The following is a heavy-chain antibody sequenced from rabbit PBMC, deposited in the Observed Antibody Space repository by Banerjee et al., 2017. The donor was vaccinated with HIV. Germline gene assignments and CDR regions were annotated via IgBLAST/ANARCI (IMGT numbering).Heavy chain of an antibody. CDR2: IYADSSGNA. V-gene: IGHV1S45*01. CDR3: ARGDYGYGYAGFAFGRNLGYYGMDL. CDR1: GFSFSGSYW. J-gene: IGHJ6*01. D-gene: IGHD6-1*01. Sequence: QEQLEESGGDLVNPEGSLTLTCTASGFSFSGSYWICWVRQAPGKGLEWIACIYADSSGNAYYASWAKGRFTISKTSSTTVTLQMTSLTAADTATYFCARGDYGYGYAGFAFGRNLGYYGMDLWGPGTLVTVS.